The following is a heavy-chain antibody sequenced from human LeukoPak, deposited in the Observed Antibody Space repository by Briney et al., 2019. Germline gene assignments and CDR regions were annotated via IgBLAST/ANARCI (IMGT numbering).Heavy chain of an antibody. CDR1: GFTFSNAW. V-gene: IGHV3-15*01. D-gene: IGHD2-21*01. Sequence: GGSLRLSCAASGFTFSNAWMSWVRQAPGKGLEWVGRIKSKTDGGTTDYAAPVKGRFTISRDDSKNTLYLQMNSLKTEDTAVYYCTTENSNPESYYYYYYMDVWGKGTTVTVSS. J-gene: IGHJ6*03. CDR3: TTENSNPESYYYYYYMDV. CDR2: IKSKTDGGTT.